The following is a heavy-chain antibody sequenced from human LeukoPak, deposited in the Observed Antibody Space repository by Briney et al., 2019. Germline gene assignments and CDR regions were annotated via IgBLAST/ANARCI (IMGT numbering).Heavy chain of an antibody. CDR3: ARTYCAEDCSIRYFDY. J-gene: IGHJ4*02. V-gene: IGHV1-69*06. D-gene: IGHD2-21*02. CDR2: IIPIFGTA. Sequence: GASVRVSCKASGYTFTSYGISWARQAPGQGLEWMGGIIPIFGTANYAQKFQGRVTITADKSTSTAYMELSSLRSEDTAVYYCARTYCAEDCSIRYFDYWGQGTLVTVSS. CDR1: GYTFTSYG.